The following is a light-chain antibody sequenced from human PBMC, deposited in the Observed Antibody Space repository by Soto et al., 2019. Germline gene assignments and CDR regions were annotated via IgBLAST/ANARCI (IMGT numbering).Light chain of an antibody. Sequence: QSVLTQPASVSGSPGQSITISCTGTSGDVGGYDYVSWYQQHPGKAPKLMIYDVSSRPSGVSNRFSGSKSGNTASLTISGLQAEDEADYYCNSYTYSRTLVFGGGTKLTVL. J-gene: IGLJ2*01. V-gene: IGLV2-14*01. CDR1: SGDVGGYDY. CDR3: NSYTYSRTLV. CDR2: DVS.